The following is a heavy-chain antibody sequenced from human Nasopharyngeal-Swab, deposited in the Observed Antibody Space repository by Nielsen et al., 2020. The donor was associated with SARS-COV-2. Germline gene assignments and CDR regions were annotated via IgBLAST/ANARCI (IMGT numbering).Heavy chain of an antibody. D-gene: IGHD6-6*01. CDR1: GFTFSSYS. V-gene: IGHV3-48*02. Sequence: GGSLRLSCAASGFTFSSYSMNWVRQAPGKGLEWVSYISSSSSTIYYADSVKGRFTISRDNARNSLYLQMNSLRDEDTAVYYCARDGYSSSWYAFDIWGQGTMVTVSS. J-gene: IGHJ3*02. CDR2: ISSSSSTI. CDR3: ARDGYSSSWYAFDI.